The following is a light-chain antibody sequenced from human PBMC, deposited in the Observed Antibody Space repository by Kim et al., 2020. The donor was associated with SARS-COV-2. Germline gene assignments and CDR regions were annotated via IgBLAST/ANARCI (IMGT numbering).Light chain of an antibody. CDR3: QQYGSSQWT. V-gene: IGKV3-20*01. CDR2: AAS. Sequence: EVLLTQSPDTLSLSPGERATLSCRASQTISGSYLAWYQQKPGQAPRLLIYAASSRDTDIPVRFSGSGSGTDFTLTISRLEAEDFAVYYCQQYGSSQWTFGQGTKVDIK. CDR1: QTISGSY. J-gene: IGKJ1*01.